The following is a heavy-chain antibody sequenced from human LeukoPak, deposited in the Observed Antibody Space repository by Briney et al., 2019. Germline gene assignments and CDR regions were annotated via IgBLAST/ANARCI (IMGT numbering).Heavy chain of an antibody. V-gene: IGHV3-7*01. D-gene: IGHD3-22*01. CDR2: IKQDGSEK. J-gene: IGHJ4*02. Sequence: GGSLRLSCEASGFTFSNYWMSWVRQAPGKGLEWVANIKQDGSEKNYVDSVKGRFTISRDNAKNSLYLQMSSLRAEDTAVYYCARGPDYYDSSGYPFDYWGQGTLVTVSS. CDR1: GFTFSNYW. CDR3: ARGPDYYDSSGYPFDY.